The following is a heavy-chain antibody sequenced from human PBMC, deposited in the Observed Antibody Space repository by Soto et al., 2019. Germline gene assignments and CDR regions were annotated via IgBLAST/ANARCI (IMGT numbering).Heavy chain of an antibody. D-gene: IGHD2-21*01. CDR1: GGSISSSNW. J-gene: IGHJ5*02. Sequence: SETLSLTCTVSGGSISSSNWWSWVRQPPEKGLEWIGEIYHSGSTNYNPSLKSRVTISVDKSKNQFSLKLTSVTAADTAIYYCAREIPFRLDPWGQGTLVTVSS. V-gene: IGHV4-4*02. CDR3: AREIPFRLDP. CDR2: IYHSGST.